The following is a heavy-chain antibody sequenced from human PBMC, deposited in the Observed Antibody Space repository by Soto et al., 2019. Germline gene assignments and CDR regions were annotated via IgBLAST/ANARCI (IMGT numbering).Heavy chain of an antibody. CDR1: GFSLSGDGVG. CDR3: AHAFGGTSWPNDAFDI. V-gene: IGHV2-5*02. D-gene: IGHD3-3*02. Sequence: QITLKESGPTLVKPTQSLTLTCTVSGFSLSGDGVGVGWIRHPPGKALEWLALIYWDDDQRYSPSLKTRLTITKDTSKNQVVLTMTNMDPVDTATYYCAHAFGGTSWPNDAFDIWGQGTVVTVSS. CDR2: IYWDDDQ. J-gene: IGHJ3*02.